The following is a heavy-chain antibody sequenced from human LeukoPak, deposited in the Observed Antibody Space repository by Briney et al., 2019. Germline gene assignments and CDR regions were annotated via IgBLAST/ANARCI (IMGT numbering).Heavy chain of an antibody. CDR2: IYHSGST. D-gene: IGHD3-10*01. CDR3: ARGLHYGSGSYSWFDP. J-gene: IGHJ5*02. V-gene: IGHV4-30-2*01. Sequence: PSETLSLTCGVSGGSISSGGYSWSWIRQPPGKGLEWIGYIYHSGSTYYNPSLKSRVTISVDRSKNQFSLKLSSVTAADTAVYYCARGLHYGSGSYSWFDPWGQGTLVTVSS. CDR1: GGSISSGGYS.